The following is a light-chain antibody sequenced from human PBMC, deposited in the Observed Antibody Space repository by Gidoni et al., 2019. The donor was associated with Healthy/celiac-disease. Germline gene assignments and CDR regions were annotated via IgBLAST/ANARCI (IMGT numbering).Light chain of an antibody. V-gene: IGKV1-39*01. J-gene: IGKJ2*01. CDR3: QQSYSTPRT. Sequence: DIQMTQSPSSLSASVGDRVTITCRASQGISSYLNWYQQKPGKAPKVLIFAASSLQSWVPSRFSGSGSGTDFTLTISSLQPEDFATYYCQQSYSTPRTFGQGTKLEIK. CDR1: QGISSY. CDR2: AAS.